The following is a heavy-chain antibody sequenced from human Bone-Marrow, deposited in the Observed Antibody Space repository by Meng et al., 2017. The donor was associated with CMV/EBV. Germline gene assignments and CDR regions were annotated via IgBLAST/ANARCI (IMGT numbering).Heavy chain of an antibody. V-gene: IGHV3-48*03. CDR3: ARGAIVLMVYARSDGMDV. CDR2: ISSSGSTI. D-gene: IGHD2-8*01. CDR1: GFTFSSYE. Sequence: GESLKISCAASGFTFSSYEMNWVRQAPGKGLEWVSYISSSGSTIYYADSVKGRFTISRDNAKNSLYLQMNSLRAEDTAVYYCARGAIVLMVYARSDGMDVWGQGTTVTVS. J-gene: IGHJ6*02.